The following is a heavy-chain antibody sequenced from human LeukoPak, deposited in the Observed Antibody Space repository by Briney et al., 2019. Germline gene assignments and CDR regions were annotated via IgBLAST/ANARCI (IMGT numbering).Heavy chain of an antibody. CDR1: GVTISTYY. J-gene: IGHJ6*03. CDR2: IYYNGAT. V-gene: IGHV4-59*01. CDR3: ARLNVEIVVVPAAIRYYYYYMDV. D-gene: IGHD2-2*02. Sequence: SSETLSLTCNVSGVTISTYYWTWIRQPPGKGLEWIGYIYYNGATKYNPSLKSRVTISVDTSKNQFSLKLSSVTAADTAVYYCARLNVEIVVVPAAIRYYYYYMDVWGKGTTVTVSS.